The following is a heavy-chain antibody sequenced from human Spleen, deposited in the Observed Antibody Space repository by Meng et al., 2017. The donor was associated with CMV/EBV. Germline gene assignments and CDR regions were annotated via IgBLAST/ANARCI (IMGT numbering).Heavy chain of an antibody. CDR3: ARGRTDTMIVVALPEGDAFDI. CDR2: YDPEEGET. V-gene: IGHV1-24*01. J-gene: IGHJ3*02. CDR1: GYTLSKLF. D-gene: IGHD3-22*01. Sequence: ASVKVSCKVSGYTLSKLFMYWVRQAPGKGLEWMGGYDPEEGETIYAQKFQGRVTMTEDTSTDTAYMELRTLRSEDTAVYYCARGRTDTMIVVALPEGDAFDIWGQGTMVTVSS.